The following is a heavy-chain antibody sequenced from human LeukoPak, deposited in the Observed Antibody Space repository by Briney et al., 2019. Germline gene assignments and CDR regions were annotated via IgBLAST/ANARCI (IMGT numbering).Heavy chain of an antibody. V-gene: IGHV5-51*01. D-gene: IGHD6-25*01. Sequence: GESLKISCQGSGYRFTSYWIGWVRQVPGKGLEWMGIIYPHDSDTRYDPSFQGQVAFSAGKSISTAYLQRNSLEASDTAIYYCARHAASLDYWGQGTPVTVSS. CDR1: GYRFTSYW. CDR3: ARHAASLDY. J-gene: IGHJ4*02. CDR2: IYPHDSDT.